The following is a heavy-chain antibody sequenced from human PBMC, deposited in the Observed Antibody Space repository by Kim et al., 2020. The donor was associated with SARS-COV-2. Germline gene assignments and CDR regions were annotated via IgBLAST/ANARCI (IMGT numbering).Heavy chain of an antibody. Sequence: GGSLRLSCAGSGFIFSTYSMNWVRQAPGKGLEWVSTISSDSSDIYYADSVKGRFTISRDNAKNSLYLQMNSLRAEDTALYYCARDNEDGYNMGSDYWGQGILVTVSS. J-gene: IGHJ4*02. CDR1: GFIFSTYS. CDR2: ISSDSSDI. D-gene: IGHD2-21*02. V-gene: IGHV3-21*06. CDR3: ARDNEDGYNMGSDY.